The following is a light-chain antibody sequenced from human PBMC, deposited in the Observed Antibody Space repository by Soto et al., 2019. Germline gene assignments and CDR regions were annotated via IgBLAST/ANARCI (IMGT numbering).Light chain of an antibody. CDR2: ANN. J-gene: IGLJ2*01. Sequence: QLVLTQPPSVSGAPGQRVTISCTGSSSNIGAVYNVHWYQQLPGTAPKLLIYANNNRPSGVPDRFSGSKSGTSASLAITGLQAEDEADYYCQSYDSSLSAVVFGGGTQLTVL. CDR3: QSYDSSLSAVV. V-gene: IGLV1-40*01. CDR1: SSNIGAVYN.